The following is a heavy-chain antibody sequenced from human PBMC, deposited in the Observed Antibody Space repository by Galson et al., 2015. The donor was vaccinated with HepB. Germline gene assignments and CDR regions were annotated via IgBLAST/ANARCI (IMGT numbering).Heavy chain of an antibody. CDR2: TYPGDSDT. CDR3: ARPVYSSGWYLDY. Sequence: QSGAEVKKPGDSLQISCKGSGYRFTTYWTGWVRQIPGKGLDWIGITYPGDSDTRYSPSFQGQVTMSADKSISTAYLQWSSLKASDTAMYYCARPVYSSGWYLDYWGQGTLVTVSS. D-gene: IGHD6-19*01. CDR1: GYRFTTYW. J-gene: IGHJ4*02. V-gene: IGHV5-51*01.